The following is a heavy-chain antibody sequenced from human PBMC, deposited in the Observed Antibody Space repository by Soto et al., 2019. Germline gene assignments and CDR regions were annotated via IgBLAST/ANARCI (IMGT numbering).Heavy chain of an antibody. CDR3: ARSYYGSGSSPSLDFDY. CDR1: GYTFTGYY. CDR2: INPNSGGT. Sequence: ASVKVSCKASGYTFTGYYMHWVRQAPGQGLEWMGWINPNSGGTNYAQKFQGWVTMTRDTSISTAYMELSRLRSDDTAVYYCARSYYGSGSSPSLDFDYWGQGTLVTVSS. D-gene: IGHD3-10*01. J-gene: IGHJ4*02. V-gene: IGHV1-2*04.